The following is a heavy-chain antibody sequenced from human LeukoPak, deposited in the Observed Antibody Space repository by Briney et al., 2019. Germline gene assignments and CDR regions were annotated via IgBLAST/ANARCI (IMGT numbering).Heavy chain of an antibody. V-gene: IGHV1-18*01. CDR1: GYTFTSYG. D-gene: IGHD3-16*02. Sequence: ASVKVSCKASGYTFTSYGISWVRQAPGQGLEWMGWISAYNGNTNYAQKLQGRVTMTTDTSTSTAYKELRSLRSDDTAVYYCARDLGDYVWGSYRYFDYWGQGTLVTVSS. J-gene: IGHJ4*02. CDR3: ARDLGDYVWGSYRYFDY. CDR2: ISAYNGNT.